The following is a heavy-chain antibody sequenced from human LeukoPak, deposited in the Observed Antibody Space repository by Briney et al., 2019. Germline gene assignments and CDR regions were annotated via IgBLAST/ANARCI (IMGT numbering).Heavy chain of an antibody. Sequence: PGGSLRLSCAASGFTFSSYAMSWVRQAPGKGLEWVSAISGSGGSTYYADSVKGRFTISRDNSKNTLYLQMNSLRAEDTAVYYCAKDGTPLSHYYYYMDVWGKGTTVTVSS. CDR2: ISGSGGST. J-gene: IGHJ6*03. CDR1: GFTFSSYA. V-gene: IGHV3-23*01. D-gene: IGHD1-26*01. CDR3: AKDGTPLSHYYYYMDV.